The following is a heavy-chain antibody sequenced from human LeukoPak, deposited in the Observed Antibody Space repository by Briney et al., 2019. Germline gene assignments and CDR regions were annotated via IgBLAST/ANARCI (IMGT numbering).Heavy chain of an antibody. V-gene: IGHV1-2*02. CDR2: INPNSGGT. D-gene: IGHD6-19*01. J-gene: IGHJ5*02. CDR3: AGIGSEYSSGWTGA. CDR1: GYTFTCYY. Sequence: GSSVKVSCKASGYTFTCYYMHWVRQAPGQGLEWMGWINPNSGGTNYAQKFHGRVTITRHTSISTDYMELRRLRSDEKDVYYCAGIGSEYSSGWTGAWGQGTLVTVSS.